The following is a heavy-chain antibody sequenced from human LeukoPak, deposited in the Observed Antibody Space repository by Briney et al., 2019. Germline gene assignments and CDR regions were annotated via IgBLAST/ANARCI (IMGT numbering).Heavy chain of an antibody. CDR2: ISGSGGST. CDR1: GFTFSSYA. D-gene: IGHD2-2*01. CDR3: AKRLVPATDLFDY. V-gene: IGHV3-23*01. Sequence: GGSLRLSCAASGFTFSSYAMSWVRQAPGKGLEWVSAISGSGGSTYYADSVKGRFTISRDNSKNTLYLQMNSLRAEGTAVYYCAKRLVPATDLFDYWGQGTLVTVSS. J-gene: IGHJ4*02.